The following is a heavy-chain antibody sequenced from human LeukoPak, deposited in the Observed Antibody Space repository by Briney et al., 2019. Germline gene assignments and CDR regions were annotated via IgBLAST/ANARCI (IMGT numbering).Heavy chain of an antibody. V-gene: IGHV1-2*02. D-gene: IGHD6-19*01. CDR1: GYTFTGYY. CDR2: INPNSGGT. Sequence: ASVEVSCKASGYTFTGYYMHWVRQAPGQGLEWMGWINPNSGGTNYAQKFQGRVTMTRDTSISTAYMELSRLRSDDTAVYYCARGPLTLAVAGTGGNWFDPWGQGTLVTVSS. J-gene: IGHJ5*02. CDR3: ARGPLTLAVAGTGGNWFDP.